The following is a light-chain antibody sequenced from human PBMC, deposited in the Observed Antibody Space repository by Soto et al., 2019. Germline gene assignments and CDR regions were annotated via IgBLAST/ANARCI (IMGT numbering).Light chain of an antibody. CDR2: STT. CDR1: TGAVTSGYY. Sequence: QAVVTQDPSLTASPGGTVTLTCASSTGAVTSGYYPNWFQQKPGQAPRTLIYSTTNKRSWTPARFSGSLLGGKAALTLSGVQPEDEAEYYCLLYYGGALVFGGGTKLTVL. V-gene: IGLV7-43*01. CDR3: LLYYGGALV. J-gene: IGLJ2*01.